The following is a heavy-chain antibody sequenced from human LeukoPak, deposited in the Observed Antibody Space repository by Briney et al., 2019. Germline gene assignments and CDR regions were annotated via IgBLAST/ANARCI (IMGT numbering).Heavy chain of an antibody. D-gene: IGHD4-17*01. V-gene: IGHV1-18*01. CDR1: GYTFTSYG. CDR3: ARVDVDYGDYVYYYYGMDV. J-gene: IGHJ6*02. CDR2: ISAYSGNT. Sequence: GASVKVSCKAPGYTFTSYGISWVRQAPGQGLEWMGWISAYSGNTNYAQKLQGRVTMTTDTSTSTAYMELRSLRSDDTAVYYCARVDVDYGDYVYYYYGMDVWGQGTTVTVSS.